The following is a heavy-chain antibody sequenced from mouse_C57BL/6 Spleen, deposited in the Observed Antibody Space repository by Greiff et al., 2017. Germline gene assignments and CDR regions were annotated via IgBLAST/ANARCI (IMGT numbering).Heavy chain of an antibody. Sequence: VQLQQSGPELVKPGASVKMSCKASGYTFTDYYMHWVKQKPGKGLEWIGEIYPGSGNTYYNEKFKGKATLTADTSSSTAYMQLSSLTSEDSSVYCCARPDYWGQGTTLTVSS. CDR3: RPDY. CDR1: YTFTDYYM. J-gene: IGHJ2*01. V-gene: IGHV1-83*01. CDR2: YPGSGNTY.